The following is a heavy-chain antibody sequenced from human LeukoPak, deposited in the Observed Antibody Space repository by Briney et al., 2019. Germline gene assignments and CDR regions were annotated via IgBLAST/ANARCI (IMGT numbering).Heavy chain of an antibody. D-gene: IGHD1-26*01. J-gene: IGHJ6*03. CDR2: ISGSGGST. V-gene: IGHV3-23*01. CDR3: AKGLGATIYYYYMDV. Sequence: GGSLRLSCAASGFTFSSYAMSWVRQAPGKGLEWVSAISGSGGSTYYADSMKGRFTISRDNSKNTLYLQMNSLRAEDTAVYYCAKGLGATIYYYYMDVWGKGTTVTVSS. CDR1: GFTFSSYA.